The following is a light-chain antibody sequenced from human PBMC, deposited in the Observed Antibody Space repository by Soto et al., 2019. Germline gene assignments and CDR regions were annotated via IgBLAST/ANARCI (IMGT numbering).Light chain of an antibody. J-gene: IGLJ3*02. CDR2: ENN. CDR3: GTWDSSLSAWV. Sequence: QSVLTQPPSVSAAPGQKITISCSGSSSNIGNNYVSWYQQHPGKAPKLLIYENNRRPSGIPDRFSGSKSATSATLGITGLQTGDEADYYCGTWDSSLSAWVFGGGTKLTVL. V-gene: IGLV1-51*02. CDR1: SSNIGNNY.